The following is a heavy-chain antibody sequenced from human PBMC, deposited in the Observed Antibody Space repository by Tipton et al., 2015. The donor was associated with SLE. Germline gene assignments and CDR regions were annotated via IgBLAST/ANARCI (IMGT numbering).Heavy chain of an antibody. V-gene: IGHV4-38-2*01. CDR2: IYHSGST. CDR3: ARHRNWEGRRAFDP. D-gene: IGHD1-14*01. CDR1: GYSISSGYY. J-gene: IGHJ5*02. Sequence: TLSLTCAVSGYSISSGYYWGWIRQPPGKGLEWIGSIYHSGSTYYNPSLKSRVTISVDTSKNQFSLKLSSVTAADTAVYYCARHRNWEGRRAFDPWGQGILVTVSS.